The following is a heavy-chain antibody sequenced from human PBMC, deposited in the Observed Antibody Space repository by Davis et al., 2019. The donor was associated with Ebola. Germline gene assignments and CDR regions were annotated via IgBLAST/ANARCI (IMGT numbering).Heavy chain of an antibody. Sequence: ASVKVSCKASGYTFTGFYMHWVRQAPGHGLEWMGWIDPYSGATNYAQKFQGWVTMTRDTSISTVYMELSSLTSDDTAVYYCARVGGCTNYNCHYGPWLDPWGQGTLVTVSS. V-gene: IGHV1-2*04. CDR3: ARVGGCTNYNCHYGPWLDP. CDR2: IDPYSGAT. J-gene: IGHJ5*02. D-gene: IGHD2-8*01. CDR1: GYTFTGFY.